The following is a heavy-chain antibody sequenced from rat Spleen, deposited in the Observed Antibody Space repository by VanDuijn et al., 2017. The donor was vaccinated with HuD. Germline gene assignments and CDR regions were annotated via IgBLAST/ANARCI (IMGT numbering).Heavy chain of an antibody. Sequence: EIQLQESGPGLVKPSQSLSLTCSVTGYTITSGYDWNWIRKFPGNKMEWMGYISYSGSTNYTPSLKSRISITRDTSKNQFFLQLNSVTTEEAATYYCARDISGYWYFDFWGPGTMVTVSS. CDR3: ARDISGYWYFDF. V-gene: IGHV3-4*01. CDR1: GYTITSGY. CDR2: ISYSGST. D-gene: IGHD1-4*01. J-gene: IGHJ1*01.